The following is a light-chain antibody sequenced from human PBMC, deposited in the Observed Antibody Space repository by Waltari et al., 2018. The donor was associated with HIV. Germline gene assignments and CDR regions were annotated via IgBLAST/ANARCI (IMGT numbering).Light chain of an antibody. V-gene: IGLV3-25*03. CDR2: KDR. CDR1: EMPRQS. J-gene: IGLJ2*01. Sequence: SLELHQPPSVSVSPGQAAGNTFLWGEMPRQSGPWYQQKPGQAPVLVIYKDRKRPSGIPQRFSGSTSGTSVTLTIRGVQAEDEADYYCQSTDNSGTHVVFGGGTKLTVL. CDR3: QSTDNSGTHVV.